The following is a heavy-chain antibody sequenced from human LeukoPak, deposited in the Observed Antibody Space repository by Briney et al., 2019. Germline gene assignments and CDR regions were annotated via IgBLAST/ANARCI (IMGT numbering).Heavy chain of an antibody. D-gene: IGHD2-21*01. CDR2: IYYSGST. Sequence: SETLSLTCTVSGGSISSYYWSWIRQPPGKGLEWIGYIYYSGSTNYNPSLKSRVTISVDTSKNQFSLKLSSVTAADTAVYYCARAYLDAAFDIWGQGTMVTVSS. CDR3: ARAYLDAAFDI. V-gene: IGHV4-59*08. CDR1: GGSISSYY. J-gene: IGHJ3*02.